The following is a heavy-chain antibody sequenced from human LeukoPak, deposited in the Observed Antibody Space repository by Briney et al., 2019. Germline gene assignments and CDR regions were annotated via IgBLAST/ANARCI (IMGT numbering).Heavy chain of an antibody. Sequence: GGSLRLSCAASGFTFSSYSMNWVRQAPGKGLEWISSFTTNGYIYYADSVKGRFTISRDNAKNSLYLQMNGLRAEDTAVYYCARAFPLIDYWGQGTLVTVSS. CDR2: FTTNGYI. D-gene: IGHD2/OR15-2a*01. J-gene: IGHJ4*02. CDR1: GFTFSSYS. CDR3: ARAFPLIDY. V-gene: IGHV3-21*01.